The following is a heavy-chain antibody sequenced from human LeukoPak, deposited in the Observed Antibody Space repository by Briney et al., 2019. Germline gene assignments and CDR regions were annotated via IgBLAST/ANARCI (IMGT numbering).Heavy chain of an antibody. Sequence: SGESLRLSCAPSGITFSNYSMNWVRQAPGKGLEWVAFIRYDGSNKYYADSVKGRFTISRDNSKNTLYLQMNSLRAEDTAVYYCATQSSGWSWGHAFDIWGQGTMVTVSS. CDR1: GITFSNYS. CDR3: ATQSSGWSWGHAFDI. V-gene: IGHV3-30*02. J-gene: IGHJ3*02. D-gene: IGHD6-19*01. CDR2: IRYDGSNK.